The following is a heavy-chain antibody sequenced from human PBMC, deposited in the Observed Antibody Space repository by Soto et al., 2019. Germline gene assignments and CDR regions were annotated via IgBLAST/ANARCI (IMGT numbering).Heavy chain of an antibody. CDR1: GGSISPYY. CDR2: VYYSGNT. V-gene: IGHV4-59*01. Sequence: QVQLQESGPGLVKPSETLSLTCTVSGGSISPYYWSWIRQPPGKGLEWIGYVYYSGNTNYNHSLESLLTISVDTSRNRFSLNLTSATAADTAVYYCARKGAAASYAHYYMDVWGRGTAVTVSS. CDR3: ARKGAAASYAHYYMDV. J-gene: IGHJ6*03. D-gene: IGHD6-13*01.